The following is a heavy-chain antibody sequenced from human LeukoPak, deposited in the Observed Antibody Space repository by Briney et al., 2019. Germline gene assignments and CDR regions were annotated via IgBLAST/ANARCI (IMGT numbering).Heavy chain of an antibody. Sequence: PGGSLRLSCAASGFTFSSYAMHWVRQAPGKGLEWVAVISYDGSNKYYADSVNGRFTISRDNSKNPLYLQMNSLRAEDTAVYYCARVNLVFPSNWFDPWGQGTLVTVSS. V-gene: IGHV3-30*04. CDR2: ISYDGSNK. CDR3: ARVNLVFPSNWFDP. CDR1: GFTFSSYA. D-gene: IGHD3-10*01. J-gene: IGHJ5*02.